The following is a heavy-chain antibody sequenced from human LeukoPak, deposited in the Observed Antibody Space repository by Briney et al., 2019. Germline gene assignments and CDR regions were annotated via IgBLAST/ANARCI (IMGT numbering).Heavy chain of an antibody. V-gene: IGHV4-38-2*01. D-gene: IGHD3-22*01. CDR1: GYSISSGYY. CDR3: ARHDSGGY. Sequence: SETLSLTCAVSGYSISSGYYWGWIRPPPGKGLEWIGSIYHSGSTYYNPSLKSRVTISVDTSKNQFSLKLSSVTAADTAVYYCARHDSGGYWGQGTMVTVSS. CDR2: IYHSGST. J-gene: IGHJ4*02.